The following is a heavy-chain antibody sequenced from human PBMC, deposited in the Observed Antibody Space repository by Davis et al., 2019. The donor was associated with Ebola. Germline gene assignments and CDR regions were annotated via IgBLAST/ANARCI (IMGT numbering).Heavy chain of an antibody. CDR2: IYYSGST. V-gene: IGHV4-39*01. J-gene: IGHJ6*02. CDR3: ASHDYYYYYGMDV. Sequence: WIRQPPGKGLEWIGSIYYSGSTYYNPSLKSRVTISVDTSKNQFSLKLSSVTAADTAVYYCASHDYYYYYGMDVWGQGTTVTVSS.